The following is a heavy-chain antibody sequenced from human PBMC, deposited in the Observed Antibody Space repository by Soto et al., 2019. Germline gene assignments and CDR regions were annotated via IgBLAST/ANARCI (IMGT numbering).Heavy chain of an antibody. D-gene: IGHD5-12*01. J-gene: IGHJ4*02. CDR1: GFTFSSYS. Sequence: HPGGSLRLSCAASGFTFSSYSMNWVRQAPGKGLEWVSYISSSSSTIYYADSVKGRFTISRDNAKNSLYLQMNSLRAEDTAVYYCARSRVATTYYFDYWGQGTLVTVS. V-gene: IGHV3-48*01. CDR3: ARSRVATTYYFDY. CDR2: ISSSSSTI.